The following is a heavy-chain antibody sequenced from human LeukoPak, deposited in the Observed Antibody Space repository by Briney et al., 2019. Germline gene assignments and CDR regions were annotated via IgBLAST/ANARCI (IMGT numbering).Heavy chain of an antibody. D-gene: IGHD3-3*01. CDR1: GYSFTDYY. Sequence: ASVKVSCKTSGYSFTDYYIHWVRQAPGQGLEWMGWINTKSGRTSSARKFQGRVTMTRDPSITTVYMDMAWLASDDTAIYFCARADFIDAGPYLIGPWGQGTLVTVSP. J-gene: IGHJ5*02. V-gene: IGHV1-2*02. CDR3: ARADFIDAGPYLIGP. CDR2: INTKSGRT.